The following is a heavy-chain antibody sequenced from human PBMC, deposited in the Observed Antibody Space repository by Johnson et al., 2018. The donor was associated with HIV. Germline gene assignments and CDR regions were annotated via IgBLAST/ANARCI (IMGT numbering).Heavy chain of an antibody. J-gene: IGHJ3*02. D-gene: IGHD3-3*01. Sequence: VQLVESGGGVVQPGRSLRLSCAASGFTFSSYWMSWVRQAPGKGLEWVAHIKQDGSEKYYVAPVKGRFTISRDNAKNSLYLQMNSLRADDPAVYYCGREGGATIFGVTDAFDIWGQVTMVSVS. V-gene: IGHV3-7*01. CDR2: IKQDGSEK. CDR1: GFTFSSYW. CDR3: GREGGATIFGVTDAFDI.